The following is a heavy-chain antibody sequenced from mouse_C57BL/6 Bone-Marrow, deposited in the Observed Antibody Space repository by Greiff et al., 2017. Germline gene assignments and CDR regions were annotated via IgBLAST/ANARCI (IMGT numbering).Heavy chain of an antibody. V-gene: IGHV5-9*01. D-gene: IGHD1-1*01. CDR3: SRQVTTVLATKYFDV. J-gene: IGHJ1*03. CDR1: GFTFSSYT. CDR2: ISGGGGNT. Sequence: EVKVVESGGGLVKPGGSLKLSCAASGFTFSSYTMSWVRQTPEKRLQWVAAISGGGGNTYYPDSVKGRFTISRDNDKNILYLQMSSLRSEDTALYYWSRQVTTVLATKYFDVWGTGTTVTVSS.